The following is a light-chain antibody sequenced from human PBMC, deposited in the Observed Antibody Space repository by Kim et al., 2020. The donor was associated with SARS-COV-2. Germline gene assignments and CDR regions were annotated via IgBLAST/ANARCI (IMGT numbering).Light chain of an antibody. CDR2: GAS. CDR1: QSVRNNY. Sequence: EIVLTQSPGTLSLSPGERATLSCRASQSVRNNYLAWYQQKPGQAPRLLVYGASGRAAGIPDRFSGSGSGTDFTLTITRLEPEDFAVYFCQQYGTAPRTFGQGTELKI. V-gene: IGKV3-20*01. CDR3: QQYGTAPRT. J-gene: IGKJ2*01.